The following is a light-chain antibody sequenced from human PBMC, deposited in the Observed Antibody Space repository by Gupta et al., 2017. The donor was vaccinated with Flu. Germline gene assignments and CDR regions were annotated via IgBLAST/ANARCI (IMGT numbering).Light chain of an antibody. CDR1: ESLTWNH. J-gene: IGKJ2*01. CDR3: HHYGTSPYT. Sequence: FLAHSPGALSLSPGEKVTLSCRASESLTWNHLAWYQQRPGQAPRVLIYGTSKRAASPPDRFSGGGSGTDFTLTINRLEPEDSGFFYCHHYGTSPYTFGQGTKLEIK. CDR2: GTS. V-gene: IGKV3-20*01.